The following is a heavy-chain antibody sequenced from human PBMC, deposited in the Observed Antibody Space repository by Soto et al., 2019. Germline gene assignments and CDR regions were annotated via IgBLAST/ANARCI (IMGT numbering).Heavy chain of an antibody. D-gene: IGHD2-15*01. CDR3: AKGGNIKVVVADYGMDV. CDR1: GYTFSNYA. CDR2: INAGNGNT. Sequence: ASVKVSCKASGYTFSNYAMHWVRQAPGQRLEWMGWINAGNGNTKYSQKFQDRVTITRDTSASTAYMELSSLRSEDTAVYYCAKGGNIKVVVADYGMDVWGQGTTVTVSS. V-gene: IGHV1-3*01. J-gene: IGHJ6*02.